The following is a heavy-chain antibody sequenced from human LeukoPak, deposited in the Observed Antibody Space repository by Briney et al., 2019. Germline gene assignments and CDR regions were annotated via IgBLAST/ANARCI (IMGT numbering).Heavy chain of an antibody. V-gene: IGHV3-30*18. J-gene: IGHJ4*02. Sequence: GRSLRLSCAASGFTFSSYGMHWVRQAPGKGLEWVAVISYDGSNKYYADSVKGRFTIYRDNSKNTLYLQMNSLRAEDTAVYYCAKDRGIAVAGTRAPTSDWGQGTLVTVSS. D-gene: IGHD6-19*01. CDR3: AKDRGIAVAGTRAPTSD. CDR1: GFTFSSYG. CDR2: ISYDGSNK.